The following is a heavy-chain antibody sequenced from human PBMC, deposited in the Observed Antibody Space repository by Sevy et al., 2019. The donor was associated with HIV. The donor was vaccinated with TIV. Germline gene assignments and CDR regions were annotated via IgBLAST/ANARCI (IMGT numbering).Heavy chain of an antibody. CDR2: ISSSSSYI. D-gene: IGHD3-16*01. CDR3: ARGGLGGFDY. J-gene: IGHJ4*02. Sequence: KRGGSLRLSCAASGFTFSSYSMNWVHQAPGKGLEWVSSISSSSSYIYYADSVKGRFTISRDNAKNSLYLQMNSLRAEDTAVYYCARGGLGGFDYWGQGTLVTVSS. CDR1: GFTFSSYS. V-gene: IGHV3-21*01.